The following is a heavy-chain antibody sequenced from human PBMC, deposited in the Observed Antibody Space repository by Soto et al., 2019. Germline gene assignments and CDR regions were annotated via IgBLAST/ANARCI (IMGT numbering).Heavy chain of an antibody. CDR2: INHSGST. CDR1: GGSFSGYY. Sequence: SETLSLTCAVYGGSFSGYYWNWIRQPPGKGLEWIGEINHSGSTNYNPSLKSRVTISVDTSKNQFSLKLSSVTAADTAVYYCARGWGRIFGYWGQGTLVTVSS. V-gene: IGHV4-34*01. J-gene: IGHJ4*02. CDR3: ARGWGRIFGY. D-gene: IGHD7-27*01.